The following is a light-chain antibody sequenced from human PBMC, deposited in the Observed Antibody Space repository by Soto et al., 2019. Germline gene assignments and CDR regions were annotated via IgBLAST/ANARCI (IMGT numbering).Light chain of an antibody. V-gene: IGKV3-20*01. CDR3: HQYGASPLS. J-gene: IGKJ4*01. Sequence: EIVLTQSPGTLSLSPGDRDTLFCRASQSVPSNCLAWYQQKPGQAPRLLIYDVSTRATAIPGRISGSASGTDFTRTISRLEPEDFAVYYCHQYGASPLSFGGGTKV. CDR2: DVS. CDR1: QSVPSNC.